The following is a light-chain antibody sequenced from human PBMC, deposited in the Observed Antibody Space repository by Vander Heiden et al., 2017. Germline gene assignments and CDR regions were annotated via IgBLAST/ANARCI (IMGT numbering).Light chain of an antibody. CDR2: GNT. Sequence: QSVLTQPPSVSGAPGQRVTISCTGSSSNIGAGYHVHWYQQLPGTAPKLLIYGNTNRPSGVPDRFSGSKSGTSASLAITGLQAEDEADYYCQSYDISLSVVFGRGTQLTVL. CDR1: SSNIGAGYH. J-gene: IGLJ2*01. CDR3: QSYDISLSVV. V-gene: IGLV1-40*01.